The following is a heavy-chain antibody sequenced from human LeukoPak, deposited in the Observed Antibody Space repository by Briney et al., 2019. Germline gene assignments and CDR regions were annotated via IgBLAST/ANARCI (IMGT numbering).Heavy chain of an antibody. J-gene: IGHJ4*02. D-gene: IGHD3-22*01. V-gene: IGHV3-48*03. CDR1: GFTFSSYE. Sequence: GGSLRLSCAASGFTFSSYEMNWVRQAPGKGLEWVSYISSSGSTIYYADFVKGRFTISRDNAKNSLYLQMNSLRAEDTAVYYCARDSYDSSGYFDYWGQGTLVTVSS. CDR3: ARDSYDSSGYFDY. CDR2: ISSSGSTI.